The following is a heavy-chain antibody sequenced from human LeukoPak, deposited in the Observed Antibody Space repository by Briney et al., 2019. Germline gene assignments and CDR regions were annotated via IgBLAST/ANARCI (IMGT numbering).Heavy chain of an antibody. J-gene: IGHJ4*02. D-gene: IGHD1-26*01. V-gene: IGHV4-59*08. Sequence: SETLSLTCTVSGGSISSYYWSWIRQPPGKGLEWIGYIYYSGSTNYNPSLKSRVTISVDTSKNQFSLKLSSVTAADTAVYYCARLGKSRSYFDYWGQGTLVTVSS. CDR1: GGSISSYY. CDR3: ARLGKSRSYFDY. CDR2: IYYSGST.